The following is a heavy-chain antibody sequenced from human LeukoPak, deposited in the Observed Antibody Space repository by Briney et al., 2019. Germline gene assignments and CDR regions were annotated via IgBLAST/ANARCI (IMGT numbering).Heavy chain of an antibody. V-gene: IGHV3-74*01. Sequence: GGSLRLSCAASGFTFSSYWMHWVRQAPGKGLVWVSRINSDGSSTSYADSVKGRFTISRDNSKNTLYLQMNSLRAEDTAVYYCARGPYYYDSSGYRYYYYGMDVWGQGTTVTVSS. J-gene: IGHJ6*02. CDR2: INSDGSST. CDR1: GFTFSSYW. CDR3: ARGPYYYDSSGYRYYYYGMDV. D-gene: IGHD3-22*01.